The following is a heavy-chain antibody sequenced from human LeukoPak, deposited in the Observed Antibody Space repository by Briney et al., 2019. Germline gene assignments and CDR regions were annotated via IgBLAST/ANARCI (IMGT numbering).Heavy chain of an antibody. CDR3: ARVAGFSGGWYAFDI. CDR1: GFTFSKYG. D-gene: IGHD6-19*01. Sequence: PGGSLRLSCVASGFTFSKYGMRWVRQAPGRGLEWVAAMWPDGSNRYHADSVKGRFTIARDNPKNTLYLQMNSLRAEDTAVYYCARVAGFSGGWYAFDIWGQGTMVTVSS. CDR2: MWPDGSNR. V-gene: IGHV3-33*01. J-gene: IGHJ3*02.